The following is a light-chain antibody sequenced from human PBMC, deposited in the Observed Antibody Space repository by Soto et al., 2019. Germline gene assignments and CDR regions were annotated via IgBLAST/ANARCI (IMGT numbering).Light chain of an antibody. J-gene: IGKJ1*01. Sequence: DIQMTQSPSTLSASIGDRVTITCRASQSISSWLAWYQQKPGKAPKLLNYMASNLPSGFPSRFSGSGSGTEFTLTISSLQPDDFATYYCQHYNDYSRIFGQGTKVEIK. CDR3: QHYNDYSRI. CDR2: MAS. CDR1: QSISSW. V-gene: IGKV1-5*03.